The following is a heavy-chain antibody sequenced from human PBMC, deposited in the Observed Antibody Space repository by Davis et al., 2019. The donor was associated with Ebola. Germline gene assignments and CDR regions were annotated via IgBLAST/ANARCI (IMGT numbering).Heavy chain of an antibody. CDR2: IYYSGST. D-gene: IGHD3-16*01. J-gene: IGHJ5*02. Sequence: SETLSLTCTVSGGSISNFYWSWIRQPPGKGLEWIGYIYYSGSTNYNPSLKSRVTISVDTSKNQFSLKLSSVTAADTAVYYCARIMRGFDPWGQGTLVTVSS. CDR1: GGSISNFY. V-gene: IGHV4-59*01. CDR3: ARIMRGFDP.